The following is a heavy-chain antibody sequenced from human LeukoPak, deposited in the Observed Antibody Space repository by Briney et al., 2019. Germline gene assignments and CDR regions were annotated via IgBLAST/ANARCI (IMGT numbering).Heavy chain of an antibody. CDR2: ISGSGDGT. V-gene: IGHV3-23*01. J-gene: IGHJ4*02. Sequence: GGSLRLSCAASGFTFSSYGMSWVRQAPGKGLEWVSVISGSGDGTYYADSVKGRFTISRDNSKNTLYLQMNSPRAEDTAVYYCARKSGLDYWGQGTLVTVSS. D-gene: IGHD6-25*01. CDR3: ARKSGLDY. CDR1: GFTFSSYG.